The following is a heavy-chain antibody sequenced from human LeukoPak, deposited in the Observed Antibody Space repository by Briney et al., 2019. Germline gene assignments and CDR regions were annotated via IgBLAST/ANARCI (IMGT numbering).Heavy chain of an antibody. J-gene: IGHJ4*02. V-gene: IGHV1-18*01. Sequence: ASVKVSCKASGYTFTSYGISWVRQAPGQGLERMGWISAYNGNTNYAQKLQGRVTMTTDTSTSTAYMELRSLRSDDTAVYYCARDQGVTTVTPLDYWGQGTLVTVSS. CDR1: GYTFTSYG. CDR3: ARDQGVTTVTPLDY. D-gene: IGHD4-17*01. CDR2: ISAYNGNT.